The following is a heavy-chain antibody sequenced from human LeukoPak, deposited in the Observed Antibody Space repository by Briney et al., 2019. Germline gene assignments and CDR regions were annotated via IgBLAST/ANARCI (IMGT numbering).Heavy chain of an antibody. CDR3: AKEAVDPVARG. V-gene: IGHV3-30*18. CDR2: ISYDGSNK. CDR1: GFTFSSYA. Sequence: GGSLRLSCAASGFTFSSYAMSWVRQAPGKGLEWVAVISYDGSNKYYADSAKGRFTISRDNSKNTLYLQMNSLRAEDTAVYYCAKEAVDPVARGWGQGTLVTVSS. D-gene: IGHD4-23*01. J-gene: IGHJ4*02.